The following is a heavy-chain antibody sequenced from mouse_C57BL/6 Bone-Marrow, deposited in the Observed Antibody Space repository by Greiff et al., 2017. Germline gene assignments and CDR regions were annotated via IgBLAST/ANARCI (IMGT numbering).Heavy chain of an antibody. D-gene: IGHD2-12*01. V-gene: IGHV1-81*01. CDR3: ARDGGYSCGEFAY. Sequence: VQLQQPGAELVRPGASVKLSCKASGYTFTSYGMHWVKQRPGQGLEWIGEIDPRSGNTNYNEKFKGKATLTVDKSSSTAYMQLRSLTSEDSAVXVCARDGGYSCGEFAYWGKGTLVTVSA. CDR2: IDPRSGNT. J-gene: IGHJ3*01. CDR1: GYTFTSYG.